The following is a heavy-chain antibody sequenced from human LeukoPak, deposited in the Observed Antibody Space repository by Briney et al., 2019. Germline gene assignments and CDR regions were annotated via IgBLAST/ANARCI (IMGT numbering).Heavy chain of an antibody. Sequence: SVKASCKASGATFNDYALNWVRQAPGQGLEWMGVFIPILDTANSTQKFQDRVTITADISTNTAYMELSSLRSDDTAVYYCASDHLSIEATGTRYWGQGTLVTVSS. CDR3: ASDHLSIEATGTRY. J-gene: IGHJ4*02. CDR2: FIPILDTA. V-gene: IGHV1-69*06. CDR1: GATFNDYA. D-gene: IGHD6-13*01.